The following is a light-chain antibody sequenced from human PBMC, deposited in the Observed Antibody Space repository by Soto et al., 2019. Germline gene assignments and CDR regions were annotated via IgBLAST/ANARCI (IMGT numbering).Light chain of an antibody. Sequence: IGMTQSPAPLSVSPGERATVSCRASQSVSNKLAWYQQKPGQAPRLLIYGASTRASGITARFSGSGSGTEFTLTISSLQSEDFALYYCQQYNNWPKITFGQGTRLEIK. CDR3: QQYNNWPKIT. CDR2: GAS. V-gene: IGKV3-15*01. J-gene: IGKJ5*01. CDR1: QSVSNK.